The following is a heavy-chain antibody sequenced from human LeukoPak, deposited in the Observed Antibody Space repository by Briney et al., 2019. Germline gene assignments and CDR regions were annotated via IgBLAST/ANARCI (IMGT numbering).Heavy chain of an antibody. CDR1: GFTFSSYA. D-gene: IGHD4-17*01. V-gene: IGHV3-23*01. Sequence: GGSLRLSCAASGFTFSSYAMSWVRQAPGKGLEWVPGISGSGDNTYHTDSVKGRFTISRDNSKNTLYLQMNSLRAEDTAVYYCAKGRGVTVTTSFDYWGQGTLVTVSS. CDR2: ISGSGDNT. J-gene: IGHJ4*02. CDR3: AKGRGVTVTTSFDY.